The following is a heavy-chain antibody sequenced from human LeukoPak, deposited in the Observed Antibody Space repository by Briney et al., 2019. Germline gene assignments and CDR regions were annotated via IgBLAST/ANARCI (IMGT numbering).Heavy chain of an antibody. D-gene: IGHD6-19*01. CDR1: GGSISSYY. Sequence: SETLSLTCTVSGGSISSYYRSWIRQPAGKGLEWIGRIYTTENSNYNPSLESRVTMSVDTSNNQFSLKLNSVTAADTAVYYCARDHPGYSSGWFDYWGQGTLVTVSS. V-gene: IGHV4-4*07. CDR2: IYTTENS. J-gene: IGHJ4*02. CDR3: ARDHPGYSSGWFDY.